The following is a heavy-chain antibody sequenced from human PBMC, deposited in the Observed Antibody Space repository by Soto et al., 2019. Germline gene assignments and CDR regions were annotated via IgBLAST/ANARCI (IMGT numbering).Heavy chain of an antibody. D-gene: IGHD2-21*02. CDR3: AREIVTAGGNNYFDP. Sequence: SETLSLTCGVSGGTVASSHWWSWVRQSPGRGLEWIGNVYHTGDTNSNPSLQSRVTFSVDKSNNQFSLRLTSVTAADTAVYFCAREIVTAGGNNYFDPWGPGTLVTVSS. CDR2: VYHTGDT. J-gene: IGHJ5*02. V-gene: IGHV4-4*02. CDR1: GGTVASSHW.